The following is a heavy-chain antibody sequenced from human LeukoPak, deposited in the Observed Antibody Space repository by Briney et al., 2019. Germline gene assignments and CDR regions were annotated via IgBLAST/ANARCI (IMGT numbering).Heavy chain of an antibody. Sequence: GGSLRLSCAASGFTFSSSAMSWVRQAPGRGLEWVSTITASGGSTYYADSVKGRFTISSDNSKNTLSLQMNSLRVEDTAIYFCAKGGLFLTGYCHFDYWGQGTLVTVSS. CDR2: ITASGGST. V-gene: IGHV3-23*01. J-gene: IGHJ4*02. CDR3: AKGGLFLTGYCHFDY. CDR1: GFTFSSSA. D-gene: IGHD3-9*01.